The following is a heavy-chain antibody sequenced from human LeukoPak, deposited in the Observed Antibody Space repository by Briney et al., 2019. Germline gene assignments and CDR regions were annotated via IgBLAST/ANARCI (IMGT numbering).Heavy chain of an antibody. V-gene: IGHV1-2*02. CDR2: INPNSGGT. Sequence: GGSVKVSCKASGYTFTGYYMHWVRQAPGQGLEWMGWINPNSGGTDYAQKFQGRVTMTRDTSISTAYMELSRLRSDDTAVYYCARGPSVVLSDYYCYYMDVWGKGTMVTVSS. D-gene: IGHD2-2*01. CDR1: GYTFTGYY. CDR3: ARGPSVVLSDYYCYYMDV. J-gene: IGHJ6*03.